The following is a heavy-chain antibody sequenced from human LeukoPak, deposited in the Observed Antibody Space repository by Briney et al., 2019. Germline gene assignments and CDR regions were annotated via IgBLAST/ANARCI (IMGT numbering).Heavy chain of an antibody. CDR1: GFTFGSYA. D-gene: IGHD3-22*01. V-gene: IGHV3-23*01. CDR2: ISGSGGST. Sequence: PGGSLRLSCAASGFTFGSYAMSRVRQAPGKGLEWVSAISGSGGSTYYADSVKGRFTISRDNSKNTLYLQVNSLRAEDTAVYYCAKASGGIVVVTLGGLDYWGQGTLVTVSS. CDR3: AKASGGIVVVTLGGLDY. J-gene: IGHJ4*02.